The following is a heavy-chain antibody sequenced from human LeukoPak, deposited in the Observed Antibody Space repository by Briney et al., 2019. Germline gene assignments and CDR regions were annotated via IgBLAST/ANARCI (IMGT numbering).Heavy chain of an antibody. CDR2: LYPDASAT. CDR3: VRQGIQSGTYPGY. V-gene: IGHV5-51*01. J-gene: IGHJ4*02. CDR1: GFHFNNYW. D-gene: IGHD1-26*01. Sequence: GESLEISFKAPGFHFNNYWNGWGRPGPGKGAGGRGFLYPDASATTYNPSFQGRVSISVDRSVTSAYLEWSSLTASDTATYFCVRQGIQSGTYPGYWGPGTQVTVSS.